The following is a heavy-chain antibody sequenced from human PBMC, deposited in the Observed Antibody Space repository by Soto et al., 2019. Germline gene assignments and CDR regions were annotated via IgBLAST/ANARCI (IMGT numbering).Heavy chain of an antibody. D-gene: IGHD2-21*02. Sequence: ASVKVSCKASGYIFTNYDINWVRQATGQGLEYLGWINPNSGNTGYVQKFQGRVTMTRNTSINTAYMELSSLRSEDTAVYYCARANGDCGGDCYSEVAFDIWG. CDR3: ARANGDCGGDCYSEVAFDI. J-gene: IGHJ3*02. CDR1: GYIFTNYD. CDR2: INPNSGNT. V-gene: IGHV1-8*01.